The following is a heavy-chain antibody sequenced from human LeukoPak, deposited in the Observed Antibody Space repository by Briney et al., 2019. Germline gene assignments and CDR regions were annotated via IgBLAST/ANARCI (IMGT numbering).Heavy chain of an antibody. V-gene: IGHV4-4*07. CDR2: IYTSGGT. CDR3: AGRGSSSGTFDV. Sequence: SETLSLTCTVSGGSISSYFWTWIRQPAGKRLEWIGRIYTSGGTNYNPSLKSRVTMSVDKSKNQISLNLASLTAADTALYYCAGRGSSSGTFDVWGPGTFVTVSS. CDR1: GGSISSYF. D-gene: IGHD2-2*01. J-gene: IGHJ3*01.